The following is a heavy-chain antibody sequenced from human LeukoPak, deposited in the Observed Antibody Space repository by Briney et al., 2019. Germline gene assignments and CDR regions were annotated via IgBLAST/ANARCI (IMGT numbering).Heavy chain of an antibody. CDR2: ISSSSSTI. J-gene: IGHJ4*02. CDR3: AREQNRGVDY. D-gene: IGHD1/OR15-1a*01. V-gene: IGHV3-48*01. Sequence: PGGSLRLSCAASGFTFSSYGMHWVRQAPGKGLEWVSYISSSSSTIYYADSVKGRFTISRDNAKNSLYLQMNSLRAEDTAVYYCAREQNRGVDYWGQGTLVTVSS. CDR1: GFTFSSYG.